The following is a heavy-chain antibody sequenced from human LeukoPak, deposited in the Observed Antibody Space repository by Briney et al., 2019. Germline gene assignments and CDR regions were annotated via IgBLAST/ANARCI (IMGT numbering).Heavy chain of an antibody. V-gene: IGHV1-2*02. J-gene: IGHJ4*02. Sequence: ASVTVSCKASGYKFTGYYMHWVRQAPGQGLEWMGWINPNNGGTNYAQKFQGRVTMTLDTSISTGYMELSRLRSDDTAIYFCARVDGGEWYYFDYWGQGTLVTVFS. D-gene: IGHD2-8*02. CDR1: GYKFTGYY. CDR3: ARVDGGEWYYFDY. CDR2: INPNNGGT.